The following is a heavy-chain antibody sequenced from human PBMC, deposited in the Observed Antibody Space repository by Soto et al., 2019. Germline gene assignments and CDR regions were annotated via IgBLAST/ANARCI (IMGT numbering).Heavy chain of an antibody. V-gene: IGHV3-33*08. CDR1: GFTFSGYW. CDR3: ARDGYFGAKYYFDY. CDR2: IWYDGSNK. D-gene: IGHD3-9*01. J-gene: IGHJ4*02. Sequence: GGSLRLSCAASGFTFSGYWMHWVRQAPGKGLEWVAVIWYDGSNKYYADSVKGRFTISRDNSKNTLYLQMNSLRAEDTAVYYCARDGYFGAKYYFDYWGQGTLVTVSS.